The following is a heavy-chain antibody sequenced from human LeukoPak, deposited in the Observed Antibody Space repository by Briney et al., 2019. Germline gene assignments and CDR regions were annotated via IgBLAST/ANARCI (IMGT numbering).Heavy chain of an antibody. Sequence: PSETLSLTCTVSGGSISSYYWSWIRQPPGKGLEWIGYIYYSGSTNYNPSLKSRVTISVDTSKNQFSLKLSSVTAADTAVYYCARVLRYFDWQDAFDIWGQGTMVTASS. CDR2: IYYSGST. CDR1: GGSISSYY. CDR3: ARVLRYFDWQDAFDI. V-gene: IGHV4-59*08. J-gene: IGHJ3*02. D-gene: IGHD3-9*01.